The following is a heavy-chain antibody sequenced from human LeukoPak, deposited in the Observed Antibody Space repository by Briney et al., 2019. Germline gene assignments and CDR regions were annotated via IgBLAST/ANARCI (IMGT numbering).Heavy chain of an antibody. J-gene: IGHJ4*02. V-gene: IGHV1-18*01. CDR3: AKDIHPGLDSGASCCFDY. D-gene: IGHD3-22*01. CDR1: GYTFNSYG. CDR2: VSGYNGNT. Sequence: ASVKVSCKASGYTFNSYGIPWVRQAPGQGLEGMGWVSGYNGNTNYAQNVQGRVTMTTDTSTNTAYMELRSLRSDDTAVYYCAKDIHPGLDSGASCCFDYWGQGTPVTVSS.